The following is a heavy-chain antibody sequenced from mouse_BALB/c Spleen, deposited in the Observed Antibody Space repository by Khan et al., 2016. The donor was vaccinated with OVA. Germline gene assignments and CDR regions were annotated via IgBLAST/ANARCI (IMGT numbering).Heavy chain of an antibody. CDR2: INTYTGEP. Sequence: QIQLVQSGPELKKPGETVKISCKASGYTFTNYGMNWVKQAPGKGLKWMGWINTYTGEPTYANDFKGRFAFSLETSASTAYLQINNLKNEDTATYFCARSNSYWYFDVWGAGTTVTVYS. J-gene: IGHJ1*01. CDR1: GYTFTNYG. D-gene: IGHD4-1*02. V-gene: IGHV9-3-1*01. CDR3: ARSNSYWYFDV.